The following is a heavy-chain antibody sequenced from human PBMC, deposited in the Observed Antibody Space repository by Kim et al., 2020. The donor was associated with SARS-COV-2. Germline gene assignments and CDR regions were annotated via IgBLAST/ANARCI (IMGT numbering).Heavy chain of an antibody. CDR3: AKDLFSLKWLLWGRYYFYGRDV. CDR2: ISYDGSNK. V-gene: IGHV3-30*18. J-gene: IGHJ6*02. CDR1: GFTFSSYG. D-gene: IGHD3-3*01. Sequence: GGSLRLSCAASGFTFSSYGMHWVRQAPGKGLEWVAVISYDGSNKYYADSVKGRFTISRDNSKNTLYLQMNSLRAEDTAVYYCAKDLFSLKWLLWGRYYFYGRDVWGQGPTRTVSS.